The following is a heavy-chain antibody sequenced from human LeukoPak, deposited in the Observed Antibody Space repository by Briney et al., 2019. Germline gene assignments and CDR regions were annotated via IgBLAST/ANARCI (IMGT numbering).Heavy chain of an antibody. D-gene: IGHD3-3*01. Sequence: PGGSLRLSCAASGFTFDDYAMSWVRQAPGKGLEWVSAISGSGGSTYYADSVKGRFTISRDNSKNTLYLQMNSLRAEDTAVYYCAKDAVFGTPEAYDYWGQGTLVTVSS. CDR2: ISGSGGST. V-gene: IGHV3-23*01. J-gene: IGHJ4*02. CDR1: GFTFDDYA. CDR3: AKDAVFGTPEAYDY.